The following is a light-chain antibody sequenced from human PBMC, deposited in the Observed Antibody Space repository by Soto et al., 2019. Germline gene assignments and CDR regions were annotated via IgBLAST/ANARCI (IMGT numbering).Light chain of an antibody. CDR1: QSLLSGNGKTF. V-gene: IGKV2D-29*01. J-gene: IGKJ4*01. Sequence: DIVMTQTPLSLSVTPGQPASISCKSSQSLLSGNGKTFLYWYLQKTGQPPQLLIYEVSNRFSGVPDRFCGSGSGTEVTLKISRVEAEDVGLYYCMQSIQLPLTFGGGTKVEIK. CDR3: MQSIQLPLT. CDR2: EVS.